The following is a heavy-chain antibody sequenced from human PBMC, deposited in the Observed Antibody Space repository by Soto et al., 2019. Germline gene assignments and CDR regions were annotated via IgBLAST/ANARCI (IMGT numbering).Heavy chain of an antibody. Sequence: PGESLKISCKGSGYSFTSYWIGWVRQMPGKGLEWMGIIYPGDSDTRYSPSFQGQVTISADKSISTAYLQWSSLKASDTAMYYCARLGLGSSSCYNWFDPWGQGTLVPVSS. CDR2: IYPGDSDT. CDR1: GYSFTSYW. J-gene: IGHJ5*02. CDR3: ARLGLGSSSCYNWFDP. V-gene: IGHV5-51*01. D-gene: IGHD6-13*01.